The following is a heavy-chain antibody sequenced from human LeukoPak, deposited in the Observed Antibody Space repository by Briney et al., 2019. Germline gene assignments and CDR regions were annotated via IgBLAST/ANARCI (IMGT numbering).Heavy chain of an antibody. CDR3: ARFSGLYYYDSSGTDY. J-gene: IGHJ4*02. CDR1: GGTFSSYA. D-gene: IGHD3-22*01. V-gene: IGHV1-69*05. Sequence: SVKVSCKASGGTFSSYAISWVRQAPGQGLEWMGGIIPIFGTANYAQKFQGRVTITTDESTSTAYMELSSLRSEDTAVYYCARFSGLYYYDSSGTDYWGQGTLVTVSS. CDR2: IIPIFGTA.